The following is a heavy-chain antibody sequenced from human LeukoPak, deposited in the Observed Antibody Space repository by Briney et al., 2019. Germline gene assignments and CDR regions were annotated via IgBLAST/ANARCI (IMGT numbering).Heavy chain of an antibody. D-gene: IGHD3-10*01. CDR2: IIPILGTA. CDR1: GGTFSSYV. J-gene: IGHJ5*02. Sequence: GSSVKVSCKASGGTFSSYVISWVRQAPGQGLEWMGEIIPILGTANYAQKFQGRVTITRNTSISTAYMELSSLRSEDTAVYYCARGGSAAYYYGSGPFDPWGQGTLVTVSS. CDR3: ARGGSAAYYYGSGPFDP. V-gene: IGHV1-69*05.